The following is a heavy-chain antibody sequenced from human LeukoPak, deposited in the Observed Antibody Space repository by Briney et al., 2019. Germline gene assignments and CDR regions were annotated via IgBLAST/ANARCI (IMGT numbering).Heavy chain of an antibody. J-gene: IGHJ1*01. Sequence: GGSLRLSCATSGLTVRTSSMSWVRQAPGKGLEWVAVIYSSGSTYYEDSVNGRCTISRDTSKSSMYLQMDHLRAEDTAVYYFASAREYCINSNCYEYFQDWGQGTLVTVSS. CDR1: GLTVRTSS. D-gene: IGHD2-2*01. V-gene: IGHV3-53*01. CDR2: IYSSGST. CDR3: ASAREYCINSNCYEYFQD.